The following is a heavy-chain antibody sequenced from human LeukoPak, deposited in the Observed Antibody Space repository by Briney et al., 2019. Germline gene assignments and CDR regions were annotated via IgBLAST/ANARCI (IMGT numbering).Heavy chain of an antibody. CDR3: ARDGVIAPTVV. V-gene: IGHV3-33*01. CDR2: IWYDGSNK. D-gene: IGHD2-21*01. Sequence: GGSLRLSCAASGFTFSSYGMQWGRQAPGKGLEWVAVIWYDGSNKYYADSVKGRFTISRDNSKNTLYLQMNSLRAEDTAVYYGARDGVIAPTVVLGQGTTVTVSS. CDR1: GFTFSSYG. J-gene: IGHJ6*02.